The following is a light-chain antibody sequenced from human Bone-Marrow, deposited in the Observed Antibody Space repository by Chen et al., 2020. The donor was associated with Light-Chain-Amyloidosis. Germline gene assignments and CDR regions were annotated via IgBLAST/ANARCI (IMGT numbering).Light chain of an antibody. CDR2: DDS. CDR3: QVWDRSSDRPV. V-gene: IGLV3-21*02. CDR1: NIGSTS. Sequence: SYVLTQPSSVSVAPGQTATIACGGNNIGSTSVHWYQQTPGRAPLLVVYDDSDRPSGITERLSGSNSGNTATLSISRVEAGDEADYYCQVWDRSSDRPVFGGGTKLTVL. J-gene: IGLJ3*02.